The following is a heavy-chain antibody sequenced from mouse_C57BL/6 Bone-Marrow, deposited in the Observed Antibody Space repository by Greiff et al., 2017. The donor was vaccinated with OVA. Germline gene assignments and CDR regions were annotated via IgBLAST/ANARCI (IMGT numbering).Heavy chain of an antibody. J-gene: IGHJ2*01. CDR1: GYTFTSYG. CDR2: IYPRSGNT. D-gene: IGHD1-1*01. V-gene: IGHV1-81*01. Sequence: VQLQQSGAELARPGASVKLSCKASGYTFTSYGISWVKQRTGQGLEWIGEIYPRSGNTYYNEKFKGKATLTADKSSSTAYMELRSLTSEDSAVYFCARLLPFDYWGQGTTRTVSS. CDR3: ARLLPFDY.